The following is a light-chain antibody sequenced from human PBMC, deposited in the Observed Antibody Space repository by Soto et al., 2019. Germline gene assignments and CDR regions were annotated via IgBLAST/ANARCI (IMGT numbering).Light chain of an antibody. CDR1: QSIDTY. CDR2: VAS. V-gene: IGKV1-39*01. CDR3: QQNQDIPPT. Sequence: DIQMTQSPSSLSASVGDRVTVTCRASQSIDTYLNWYQQRPGQAPKLLIYVASTLQSGLPSRFSRSGSGTHFTLTISSLQPEDFATYYCQQNQDIPPTFGQGTRVERK. J-gene: IGKJ1*01.